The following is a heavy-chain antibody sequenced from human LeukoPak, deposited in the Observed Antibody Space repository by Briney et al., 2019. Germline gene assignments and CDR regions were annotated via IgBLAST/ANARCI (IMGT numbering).Heavy chain of an antibody. V-gene: IGHV4-34*01. CDR2: INHSGST. CDR3: ARVKRQWLAAYFDY. J-gene: IGHJ4*02. CDR1: GGSFSGYY. D-gene: IGHD6-19*01. Sequence: SETLSLTCAVYGGSFSGYYWSWIRQPPGKGLEWIGEINHSGSTNYNPSLKSRVTTSVDTSKNQFSLKLSSVTAADTAVYYCARVKRQWLAAYFDYWGQGTLVTVSS.